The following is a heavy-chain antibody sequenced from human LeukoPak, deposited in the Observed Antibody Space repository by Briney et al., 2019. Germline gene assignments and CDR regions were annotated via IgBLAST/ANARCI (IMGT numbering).Heavy chain of an antibody. CDR3: GKGGSCYDLIRGLDY. V-gene: IGHV3-23*01. D-gene: IGHD5-12*01. CDR1: GFTFSSYA. CDR2: ISGSGGST. Sequence: GGSLRLSCAASGFTFSSYAMSWVRQAPGKGLEWVSAISGSGGSTYYADSVKGRFTISRDNSKNTLYLQMNSLRAEDTAVYYCGKGGSCYDLIRGLDYLGQGTLVTVSS. J-gene: IGHJ4*02.